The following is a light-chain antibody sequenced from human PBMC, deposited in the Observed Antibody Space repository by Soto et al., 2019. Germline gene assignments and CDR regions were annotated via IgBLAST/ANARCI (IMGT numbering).Light chain of an antibody. Sequence: EIVLTQSPGTLSLSPGGRATLSCRASQSVHTFLAWYQQKPGQSPRLLISDTSNGATGVPARFSGSGSGTDFTLSISNLEPEDFAMYYCQQRFKWPLTFGGGTRVEIE. V-gene: IGKV3-11*01. CDR2: DTS. CDR3: QQRFKWPLT. CDR1: QSVHTF. J-gene: IGKJ4*01.